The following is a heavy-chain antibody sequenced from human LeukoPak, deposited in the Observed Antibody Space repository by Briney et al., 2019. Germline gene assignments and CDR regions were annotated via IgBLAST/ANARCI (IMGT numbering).Heavy chain of an antibody. J-gene: IGHJ5*02. V-gene: IGHV1-18*01. CDR1: GYTFTSYG. Sequence: ASVKVSCKASGYTFTSYGISWVRQAPGQGLEWMGWISAYNGNTNYAQKLQGRVTMTTDTSTSTAYMELRSLRSDDTAVYYCARDLREDIVATFGGNWFDPWGQGTLVTVSS. D-gene: IGHD5-12*01. CDR3: ARDLREDIVATFGGNWFDP. CDR2: ISAYNGNT.